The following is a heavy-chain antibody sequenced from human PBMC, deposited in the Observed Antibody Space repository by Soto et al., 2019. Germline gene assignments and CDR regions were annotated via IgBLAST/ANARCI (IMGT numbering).Heavy chain of an antibody. CDR2: ISGSGGST. CDR3: ARERGGYYFDY. D-gene: IGHD3-3*01. V-gene: IGHV3-23*01. CDR1: GFTFSSYA. Sequence: GGSLRLSCAASGFTFSSYAMSWVRQAPGKGLEWVSAISGSGGSTYYADSVKGRFTISRDNAKNSLYLQMNSLRAEDTAVYYCARERGGYYFDYWGLGTLVNVSS. J-gene: IGHJ4*02.